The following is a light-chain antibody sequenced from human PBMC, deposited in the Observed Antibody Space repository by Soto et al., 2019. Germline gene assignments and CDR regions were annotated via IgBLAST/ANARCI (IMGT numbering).Light chain of an antibody. CDR1: TGAVTSGHY. CDR2: DTS. J-gene: IGLJ2*01. CDR3: SLSDSGTRV. V-gene: IGLV7-46*01. Sequence: QAVVTQEPSLTVSPGGTVTLTCGSSTGAVTSGHYPYWFQQKPGQAPRTLIYDTSKKHSWTPARFSGSLLGGKAALTLSGAQPEDEAEYYCSLSDSGTRVFGGGTQLTVL.